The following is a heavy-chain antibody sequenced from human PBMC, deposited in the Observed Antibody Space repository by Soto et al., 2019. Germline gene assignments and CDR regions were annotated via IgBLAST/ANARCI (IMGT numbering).Heavy chain of an antibody. CDR3: AREVRATFDP. D-gene: IGHD1-26*01. CDR2: IKQDGSET. Sequence: EVQLVESGGGLVQAGGSLRLSCAASGFTFNTYWMGWVRQAPGKGPEWVASIKQDGSETFYMDSVRGRFTISRDNAKNSLYLQMNSLRAEDMAVYYCAREVRATFDPWGQGTLVTVSS. V-gene: IGHV3-7*01. CDR1: GFTFNTYW. J-gene: IGHJ5*02.